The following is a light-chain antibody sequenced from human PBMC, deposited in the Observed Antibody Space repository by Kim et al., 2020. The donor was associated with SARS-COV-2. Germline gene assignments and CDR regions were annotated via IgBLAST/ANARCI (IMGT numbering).Light chain of an antibody. Sequence: QSGLTQPASVYGSPGQSITISCTGTSSNVGGYNYVSWYQQHPGKAPKLMIYDVGTRPSGVSDRFSGSKSGNTASLTISGLQTEDEADYYCSSYTTTTTRVFGGGTQLTVL. CDR1: SSNVGGYNY. J-gene: IGLJ3*02. V-gene: IGLV2-14*03. CDR3: SSYTTTTTRV. CDR2: DVG.